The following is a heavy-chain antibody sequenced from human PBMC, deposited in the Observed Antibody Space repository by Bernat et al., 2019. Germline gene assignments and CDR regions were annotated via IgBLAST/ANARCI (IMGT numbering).Heavy chain of an antibody. D-gene: IGHD6-19*01. V-gene: IGHV1-24*01. J-gene: IGHJ4*02. CDR3: ATDSVAVAGTAPFDY. Sequence: QVQLVQSGAEVKKPGASVKVSCKVSGYTLTELSMHWVRQAPGKGLEWMGGFDPEDGETIYAQKFQGRVTMTEETSTDTAYMELSSLRSEDTAVYYCATDSVAVAGTAPFDYWGQGTLVTVSS. CDR1: GYTLTELS. CDR2: FDPEDGET.